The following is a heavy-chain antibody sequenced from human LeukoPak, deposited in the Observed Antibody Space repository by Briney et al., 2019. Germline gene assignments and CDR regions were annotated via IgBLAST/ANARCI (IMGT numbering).Heavy chain of an antibody. D-gene: IGHD3-22*01. V-gene: IGHV1-69*04. CDR3: ARAEDSSGYYPSY. Sequence: GASVKVSCKASRGTLISHAISWVRQAPGQGLEWMGRIIPVIGVGNYAQKLQGRVTITADKSTSTVYMEVISLTSEDTAFYYCARAEDSSGYYPSYWGQGTLVTVSS. CDR1: RGTLISHA. CDR2: IIPVIGVG. J-gene: IGHJ4*02.